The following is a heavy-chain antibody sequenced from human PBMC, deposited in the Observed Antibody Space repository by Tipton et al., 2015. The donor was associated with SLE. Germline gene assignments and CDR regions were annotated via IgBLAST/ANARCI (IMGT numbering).Heavy chain of an antibody. Sequence: SLRLSCAASGFTFSSSWMSWVRQAPGKGLEWVANIKQDGSEKYYVDSVKGRFTISRDNAKNSLYLQMNSLRAEDTAVYYCARDQQLAYWGQGTLVTVSS. CDR2: IKQDGSEK. CDR1: GFTFSSSW. J-gene: IGHJ4*02. CDR3: ARDQQLAY. D-gene: IGHD6-13*01. V-gene: IGHV3-7*01.